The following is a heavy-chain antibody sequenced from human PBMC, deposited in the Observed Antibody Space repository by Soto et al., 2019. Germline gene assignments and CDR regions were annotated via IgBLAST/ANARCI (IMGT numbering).Heavy chain of an antibody. J-gene: IGHJ4*02. V-gene: IGHV2-5*02. Sequence: QITLQESGPTLVKLTQTLTLTCTFSGFSLSTSGVGVGWIRQPPGKALEWLALIYWDDDKRYTPSLKSRLTITKDTSKNQVVLTMTNMDPVDTGTYYCTHVETTVTKLWGQGTLVTVSS. CDR1: GFSLSTSGVG. CDR3: THVETTVTKL. D-gene: IGHD4-17*01. CDR2: IYWDDDK.